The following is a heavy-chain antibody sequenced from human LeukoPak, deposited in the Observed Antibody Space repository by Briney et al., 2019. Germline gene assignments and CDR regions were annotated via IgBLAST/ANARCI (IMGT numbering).Heavy chain of an antibody. CDR1: GFTFSSYA. D-gene: IGHD2-2*01. CDR2: ISYDGSNK. J-gene: IGHJ4*02. Sequence: PGRSLRLSCAASGFTFSSYAMHWVRQAPGKGLEWVAVISYDGSNKYYADSVKGRFTISRDNSKNTLYLQMNSLRAEDTAVYYCARPTQNIVVVPAADYWGQGTLVTVSS. CDR3: ARPTQNIVVVPAADY. V-gene: IGHV3-30-3*01.